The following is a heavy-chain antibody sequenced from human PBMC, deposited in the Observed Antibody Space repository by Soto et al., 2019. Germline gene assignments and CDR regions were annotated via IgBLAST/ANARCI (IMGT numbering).Heavy chain of an antibody. Sequence: QVQLVESGGGVVQPGRSLRLSCAASGFTFSSYGMHWVRQAPGKGLEWVAVISYDGSNKYYADSVKGRFTISRDNSKNTLYLQMNSLRAEDTAVYYCAKSTRGIAAAGKGYFDYWGQGTLVTVSS. CDR2: ISYDGSNK. CDR3: AKSTRGIAAAGKGYFDY. J-gene: IGHJ4*02. V-gene: IGHV3-30*18. CDR1: GFTFSSYG. D-gene: IGHD6-13*01.